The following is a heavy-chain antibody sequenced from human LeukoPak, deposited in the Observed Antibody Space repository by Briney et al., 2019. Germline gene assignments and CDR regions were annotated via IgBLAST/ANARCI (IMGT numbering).Heavy chain of an antibody. V-gene: IGHV1-2*02. J-gene: IGHJ3*02. Sequence: GASLKVSCKASGYAFTGYYMHWVRQAPGQGLEWMGWINPNSGGTNYAQKFQGSVTMTRDTSISTAYMELSRLRSDDTAVYYCARLGRRGYYDSSGYYGPLGAFDIWGQGTMVTVSS. CDR2: INPNSGGT. D-gene: IGHD3-22*01. CDR1: GYAFTGYY. CDR3: ARLGRRGYYDSSGYYGPLGAFDI.